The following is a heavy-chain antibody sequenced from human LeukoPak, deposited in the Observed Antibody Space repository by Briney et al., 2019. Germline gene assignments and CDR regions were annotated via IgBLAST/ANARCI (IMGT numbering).Heavy chain of an antibody. CDR2: IIPIFGTA. CDR3: AREDGNDFWSGGNWFDP. D-gene: IGHD3-3*01. Sequence: GASVNVSCKASGGTFSSYAISWVRQAPGQGLEWMGGIIPIFGTANYAQKFQGRVTITTDESTSTAYMELSSLRSEDTAVYYCAREDGNDFWSGGNWFDPWGQGTLVTVSS. J-gene: IGHJ5*02. V-gene: IGHV1-69*05. CDR1: GGTFSSYA.